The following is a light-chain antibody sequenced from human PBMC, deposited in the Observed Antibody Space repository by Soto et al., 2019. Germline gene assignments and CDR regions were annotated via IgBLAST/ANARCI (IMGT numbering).Light chain of an antibody. V-gene: IGKV3-20*01. CDR2: GAS. CDR1: QSVSNNY. J-gene: IGKJ5*01. CDR3: QHYGSSHSNT. Sequence: EIVLTQSPGTLSLSPGERATRSCRASQSVSNNYLAWYQQKPGQAPRLLIYGASTRAAGMSARFSGSGSGTEFTLTISSLQSEDFAVYYCQHYGSSHSNTFGQGTRLEIK.